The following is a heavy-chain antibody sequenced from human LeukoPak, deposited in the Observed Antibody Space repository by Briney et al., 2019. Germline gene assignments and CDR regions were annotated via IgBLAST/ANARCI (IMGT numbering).Heavy chain of an antibody. V-gene: IGHV1-69*06. J-gene: IGHJ6*03. D-gene: IGHD3-3*01. CDR2: IIPIFGTA. Sequence: SVKVSCKASGDTFSNYAISWVRQAPGQGLEWMGGIIPIFGTAKYAQKFQGRVTITADTSTSTAYMELRSLRSDDTAVYYCARRSILEWLLSSPTLYYYYYYMDVWGKGTTVTVSS. CDR3: ARRSILEWLLSSPTLYYYYYYMDV. CDR1: GDTFSNYA.